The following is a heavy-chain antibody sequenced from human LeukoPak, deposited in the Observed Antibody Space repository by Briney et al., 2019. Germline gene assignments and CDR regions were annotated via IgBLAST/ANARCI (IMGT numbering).Heavy chain of an antibody. J-gene: IGHJ6*03. D-gene: IGHD3-10*01. V-gene: IGHV4-59*01. CDR2: IYYSGYT. Sequence: SETLSLTCTVSGGSISSYYWSWIRQPPGKGLEWIGYIYYSGYTNYNPSLKSRVTISVDTSKNQFSLKLSPVTAADTAVYYCARTTMVRGTYYMDVWGKGTTVTISS. CDR1: GGSISSYY. CDR3: ARTTMVRGTYYMDV.